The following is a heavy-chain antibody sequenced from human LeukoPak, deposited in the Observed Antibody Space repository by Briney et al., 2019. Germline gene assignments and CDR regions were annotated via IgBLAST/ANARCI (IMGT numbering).Heavy chain of an antibody. CDR2: IWYDGSNK. Sequence: GGSLRLSCAASGFTFNTYGMHWVRQAPGKGLEWVAVIWYDGSNKYYADSVKGRFTISRDNSKNTLYLQMNSLRAEDTAVYYCARDEYSSSSGLDPWGQGTLVTVSS. J-gene: IGHJ5*02. CDR1: GFTFNTYG. D-gene: IGHD6-6*01. CDR3: ARDEYSSSSGLDP. V-gene: IGHV3-33*01.